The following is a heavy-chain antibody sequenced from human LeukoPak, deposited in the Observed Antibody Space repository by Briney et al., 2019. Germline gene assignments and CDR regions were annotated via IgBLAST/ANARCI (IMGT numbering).Heavy chain of an antibody. CDR3: AREGGYSGPWEEYYFDY. J-gene: IGHJ4*02. Sequence: PGGSLRLSCAACGFTFSSYSMNWVRQAPGKGLEWVSSISSSSSYIYYADSLKGRFTISRDNAKNSLYLQMNSLRAEDTAVYYCAREGGYSGPWEEYYFDYWGQGTLVTVSS. CDR2: ISSSSSYI. CDR1: GFTFSSYS. D-gene: IGHD5-12*01. V-gene: IGHV3-21*01.